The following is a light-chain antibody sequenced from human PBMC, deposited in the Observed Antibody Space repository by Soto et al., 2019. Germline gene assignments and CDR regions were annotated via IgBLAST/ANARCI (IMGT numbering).Light chain of an antibody. CDR2: HAS. CDR3: HQYDSYPQA. V-gene: IGKV3-15*01. CDR1: QSISSK. J-gene: IGKJ1*01. Sequence: EIVMTQSPSTLSVSLGERATISCRASQSISSKLAWYQQKPGQAPKLLIYHASTRDSGVPARFSGSGSGTEFTLTISSLQSEDFALYYCHQYDSYPQAFGQGTKVDIK.